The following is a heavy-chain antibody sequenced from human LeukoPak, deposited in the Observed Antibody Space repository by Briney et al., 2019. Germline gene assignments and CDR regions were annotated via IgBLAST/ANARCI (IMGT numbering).Heavy chain of an antibody. CDR3: ARSKYCSAGSCHPLDY. J-gene: IGHJ4*02. Sequence: PGGSLRLSCAASGFTFSSYGMHWVRQAPGKGLEWVAVRWYDGTNKNYADSVKGRFTISRDSSKNTLYLQMNSLRAEDTAVYYCARSKYCSAGSCHPLDYWGQGTLVTVSS. CDR1: GFTFSSYG. D-gene: IGHD2-15*01. V-gene: IGHV3-33*08. CDR2: RWYDGTNK.